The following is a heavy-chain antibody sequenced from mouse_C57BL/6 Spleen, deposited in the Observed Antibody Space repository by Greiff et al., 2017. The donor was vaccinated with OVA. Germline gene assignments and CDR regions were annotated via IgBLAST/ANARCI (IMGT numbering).Heavy chain of an antibody. CDR1: GYTFTSYW. Sequence: VQLQQPGAELVRPGSSVKLSCKASGYTFTSYWMDWVKQRPGQGLEWIGNIYPSDSETHYNQKFKDKATLTVDKSSSTAYMQLSSLTSEDSAVYYGASGTGTGDYWGQGTTLTVSS. J-gene: IGHJ2*01. V-gene: IGHV1-61*01. CDR2: IYPSDSET. CDR3: ASGTGTGDY. D-gene: IGHD4-1*01.